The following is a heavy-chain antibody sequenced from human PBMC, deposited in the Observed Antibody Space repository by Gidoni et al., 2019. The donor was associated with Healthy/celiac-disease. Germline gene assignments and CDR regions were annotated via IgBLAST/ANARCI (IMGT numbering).Heavy chain of an antibody. D-gene: IGHD2-15*01. Sequence: EVQLVESGGGLVKPGGSLRLSCAASGCTFRSYSMNWVRQAPGKGREWVSSISSSSSYIYYADSVKGRFTISRDNAKNSLYLQMNSLRAEDTAVYYCARGGRYCSGGSCYSIYYWGQGTLVTVSS. CDR2: ISSSSSYI. J-gene: IGHJ4*02. CDR3: ARGGRYCSGGSCYSIYY. CDR1: GCTFRSYS. V-gene: IGHV3-21*01.